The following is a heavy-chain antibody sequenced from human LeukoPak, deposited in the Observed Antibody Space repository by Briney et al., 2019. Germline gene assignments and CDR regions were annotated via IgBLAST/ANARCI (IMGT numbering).Heavy chain of an antibody. D-gene: IGHD2-2*01. Sequence: ASVKLSCKASGYTFTSYYMHWVRQAPGQGLEWMGIINPSGGSTSYAQKFQGRVTMTRDTSTSTVYMELSSLRSEDTAVYYGAREGVGVVVPAAVSWFDPWGQGTLVTVSS. CDR3: AREGVGVVVPAAVSWFDP. CDR2: INPSGGST. V-gene: IGHV1-46*01. J-gene: IGHJ5*02. CDR1: GYTFTSYY.